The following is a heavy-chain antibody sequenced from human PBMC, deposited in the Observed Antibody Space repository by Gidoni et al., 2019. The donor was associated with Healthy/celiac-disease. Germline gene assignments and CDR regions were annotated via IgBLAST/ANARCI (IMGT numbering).Heavy chain of an antibody. CDR3: ARGDFEYSNSEGDFDY. J-gene: IGHJ4*02. D-gene: IGHD6-6*01. V-gene: IGHV4-59*01. CDR2: LCYRDGT. Sequence: HVQLQESGPGLVKPSETLSLSRQPPGKGLEWSGYLCYRDGTNYNPALQSRVTISIDTYKNQFSLKLSSVTAADAAVYYCARGDFEYSNSEGDFDYWGQGTLVTVSS.